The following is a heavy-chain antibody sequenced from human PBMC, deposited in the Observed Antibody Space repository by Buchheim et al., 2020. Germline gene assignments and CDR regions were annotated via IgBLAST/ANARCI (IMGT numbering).Heavy chain of an antibody. V-gene: IGHV3-72*01. CDR1: GFTLSDHS. Sequence: EVQLVESGGGLVQPGGSLRLSCEASGFTLSDHSMDWVRQAPGKGLEWVGCSRNKANSYTTEYAASVKGRFTMSRDDSKSSLYLQMNSLKTEDTAVYYCARDIGRRFDPWGQGTL. D-gene: IGHD1-26*01. J-gene: IGHJ5*02. CDR2: SRNKANSYTT. CDR3: ARDIGRRFDP.